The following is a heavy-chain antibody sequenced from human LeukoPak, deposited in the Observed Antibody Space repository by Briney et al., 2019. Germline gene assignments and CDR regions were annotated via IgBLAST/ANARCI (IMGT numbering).Heavy chain of an antibody. V-gene: IGHV3-30*18. J-gene: IGHJ6*02. Sequence: PGGSLRLSCAASGFTFSSYGMPWVRQAPGKGLEWVAVISYDGSNKYYADSVKGRFTISRDNSKNTLYLQMNSLRAEDTAVYYCAKDRRSSSSEYYYYYGMDVWGQGTTVTVSS. CDR3: AKDRRSSSSEYYYYYGMDV. CDR2: ISYDGSNK. CDR1: GFTFSSYG. D-gene: IGHD6-6*01.